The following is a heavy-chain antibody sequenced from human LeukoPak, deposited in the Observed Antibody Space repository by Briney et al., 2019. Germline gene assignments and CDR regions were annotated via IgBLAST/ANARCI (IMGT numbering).Heavy chain of an antibody. CDR1: GFTFSSYW. Sequence: GGSLRLSCAASGFTFSSYWMSWVRQAPGKGLEWVANIKKDGSEKYYVDSVKGRFTISRDNAKNSLYLQMNSLRAEDTAVYYCARETGGLWFGEFIDYWGQGTLVTVSS. CDR2: IKKDGSEK. V-gene: IGHV3-7*01. CDR3: ARETGGLWFGEFIDY. D-gene: IGHD3-10*01. J-gene: IGHJ4*02.